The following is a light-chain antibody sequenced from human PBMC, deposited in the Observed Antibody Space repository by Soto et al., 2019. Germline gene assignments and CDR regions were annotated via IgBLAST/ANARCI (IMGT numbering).Light chain of an antibody. CDR2: EVT. Sequence: FALTQPVSLPGASGQLLALSFTGTSSDVCTYDYVSWYQQYPDKAPKLIIYEVTQRPSGVSNRFSGSKSGNTASLTISGLQAEDEADYYCSSHTSVNTRVFGTGTKVTVL. V-gene: IGLV2-14*01. J-gene: IGLJ1*01. CDR3: SSHTSVNTRV. CDR1: SSDVCTYDY.